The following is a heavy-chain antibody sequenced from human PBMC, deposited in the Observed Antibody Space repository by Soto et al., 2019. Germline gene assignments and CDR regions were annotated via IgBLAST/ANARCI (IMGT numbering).Heavy chain of an antibody. CDR1: GYKFGSAW. D-gene: IGHD3-3*02. J-gene: IGHJ4*02. Sequence: GESLKISCKGAGYKFGSAWIGWVRQMPGKGLEWMGIIKPGTSDIRYSPSCRGHVTISADEAVSTAYLQWSSLKASDTAMYYCARQLSHICDSWGQGTLVTVSS. CDR3: ARQLSHICDS. CDR2: IKPGTSDI. V-gene: IGHV5-51*01.